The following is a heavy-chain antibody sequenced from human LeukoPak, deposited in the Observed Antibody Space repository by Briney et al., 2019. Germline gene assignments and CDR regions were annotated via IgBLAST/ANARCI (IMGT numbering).Heavy chain of an antibody. CDR2: IKKDGSEK. CDR3: ARSAGSSSWYEGYYFDY. V-gene: IGHV3-7*01. Sequence: GGSLRLSCAASGFTFSSYWMSWVRQAPGKGLEWVANIKKDGSEKYYVDSVKGRFTISRDNAKNSLYLQMNSLRAEDTAVYYCARSAGSSSWYEGYYFDYWGQGTLVTVSS. CDR1: GFTFSSYW. D-gene: IGHD6-13*01. J-gene: IGHJ4*02.